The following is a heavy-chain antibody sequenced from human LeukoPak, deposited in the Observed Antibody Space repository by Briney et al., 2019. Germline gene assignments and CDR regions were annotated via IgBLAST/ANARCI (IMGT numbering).Heavy chain of an antibody. CDR2: IYYSGST. CDR1: GGSISSYY. CDR3: ARAGGSHYYYGMDV. D-gene: IGHD2-15*01. J-gene: IGHJ6*02. Sequence: SETLSLTCTVSGGSISSYYWSWIRQPPGKGLEWIGYIYYSGSTNYNPSLKSRVTISVDTSKNQFSLKLSSVTAADTAVYYCARAGGSHYYYGMDVWSQGTTVTVSS. V-gene: IGHV4-59*01.